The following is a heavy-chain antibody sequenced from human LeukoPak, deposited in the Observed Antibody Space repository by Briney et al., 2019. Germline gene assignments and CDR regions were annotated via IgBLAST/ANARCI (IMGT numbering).Heavy chain of an antibody. V-gene: IGHV4-30-2*01. CDR1: GGSIISGGYS. D-gene: IGHD3-22*01. Sequence: SPTLSLTCAVSGGSIISGGYSWSWIRQPPGKGLEWIGYIYHSGSTYYNPSLKSRVTISVDTSKNQFSLKLSSVTAADTAVYYCARAHGRYYDSSGYYDYWGQGTLVTVSS. CDR2: IYHSGST. CDR3: ARAHGRYYDSSGYYDY. J-gene: IGHJ4*02.